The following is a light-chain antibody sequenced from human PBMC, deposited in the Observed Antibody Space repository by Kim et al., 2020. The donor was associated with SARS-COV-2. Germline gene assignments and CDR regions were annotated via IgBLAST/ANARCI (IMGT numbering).Light chain of an antibody. CDR2: GDN. J-gene: IGLJ1*01. CDR1: SSNSGAGYD. Sequence: RVNDSCTGSSSNSGAGYDVHWYQHRPRTAPKLLMYGDNNRPSGVPDRFSGSKSGTAASLAITGLQAEDEADYYCQSYDSSLSGYVFGTGTKVTVL. V-gene: IGLV1-40*01. CDR3: QSYDSSLSGYV.